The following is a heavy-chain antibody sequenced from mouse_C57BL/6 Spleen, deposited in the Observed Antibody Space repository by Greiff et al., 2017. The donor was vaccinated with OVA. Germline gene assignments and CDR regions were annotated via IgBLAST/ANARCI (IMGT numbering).Heavy chain of an antibody. CDR1: GYAFSSSW. CDR3: ARCSGYDYFDY. J-gene: IGHJ2*01. Sequence: QVQLQQSGPELVKPGASVKISCKASGYAFSSSWMNWVKQRPGKGLEWIGRIYPGDGDTNYNGKFKGKATLTADKSSSTAYMQLSSLTSEDSGVYFCARCSGYDYFDYWGQGTTLTVSS. D-gene: IGHD3-1*01. V-gene: IGHV1-82*01. CDR2: IYPGDGDT.